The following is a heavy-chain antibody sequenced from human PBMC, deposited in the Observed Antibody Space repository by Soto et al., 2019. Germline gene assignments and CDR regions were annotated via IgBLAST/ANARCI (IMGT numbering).Heavy chain of an antibody. V-gene: IGHV1-69*13. Sequence: GASVKVSCKASGGTFSSYAISWVRQAPGQGLEWMGGIIPIFGTANYAQKFQGRVTITADESTSTAYMGLSSLRSEDTAVYYCARDLREGVGATSPFDDAFEIWGQGTMVTVSS. D-gene: IGHD1-26*01. CDR3: ARDLREGVGATSPFDDAFEI. CDR1: GGTFSSYA. J-gene: IGHJ3*02. CDR2: IIPIFGTA.